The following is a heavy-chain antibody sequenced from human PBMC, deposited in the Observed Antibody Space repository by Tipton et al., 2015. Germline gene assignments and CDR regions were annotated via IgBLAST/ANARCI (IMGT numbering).Heavy chain of an antibody. Sequence: TLSLTCTVSGGSISHYYWSWIRQPPGKGLEWIGYIYYTGNTNYNPSLKSRVTISVDTSKNQFSLKLTSVTAADTAVYYCARMTPMVSYYYYGMDVWGQGTTVTVS. V-gene: IGHV4-59*01. D-gene: IGHD5-18*01. J-gene: IGHJ6*02. CDR3: ARMTPMVSYYYYGMDV. CDR2: IYYTGNT. CDR1: GGSISHYY.